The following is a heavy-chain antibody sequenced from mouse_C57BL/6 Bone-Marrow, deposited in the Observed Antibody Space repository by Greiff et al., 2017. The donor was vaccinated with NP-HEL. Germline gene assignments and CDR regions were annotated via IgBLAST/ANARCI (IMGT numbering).Heavy chain of an antibody. CDR2: ISDGGSYT. CDR3: ARDGTWSYWYFDV. V-gene: IGHV5-4*01. D-gene: IGHD5-1*01. Sequence: EVQRVESGGGLVKPGGSLKLSCAASGFTFSSYAMSWVRQTPEKRLEWVATISDGGSYTYYPDNVKGRFTISRDNAKNNLYLQMSHLKSEDTAMYYCARDGTWSYWYFDVWGTGTTVTVSS. J-gene: IGHJ1*03. CDR1: GFTFSSYA.